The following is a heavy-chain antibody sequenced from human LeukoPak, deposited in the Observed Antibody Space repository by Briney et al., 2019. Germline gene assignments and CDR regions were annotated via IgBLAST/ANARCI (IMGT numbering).Heavy chain of an antibody. CDR2: INHSGST. V-gene: IGHV4-34*01. J-gene: IGHJ4*02. D-gene: IGHD1-26*01. CDR3: HSGSYYLDY. CDR1: GGSFSGYY. Sequence: PSETLSLTCAVYGGSFSGYYWSWIRQPPGKGLEWIGEINHSGSTNYNPSLKSRVTISVDTSKNQFSLKLSSVTAADTAVYHCHSGSYYLDYWGQGTLVTVSS.